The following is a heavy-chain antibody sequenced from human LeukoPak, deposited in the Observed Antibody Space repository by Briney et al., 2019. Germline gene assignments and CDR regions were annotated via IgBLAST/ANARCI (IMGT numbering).Heavy chain of an antibody. D-gene: IGHD2-21*02. CDR3: ARGGHIVVVTSGVLAEYFQH. Sequence: GGSLRLSCAASGFTFSSYGMHWVRQAPGKGVEWVAIISYDGTKEYYGDSVKGRFTISRDNSKNTVYLQMNSLRAEDTAVYYCARGGHIVVVTSGVLAEYFQHWGQGTLVTVSS. CDR1: GFTFSSYG. J-gene: IGHJ1*01. V-gene: IGHV3-30*03. CDR2: ISYDGTKE.